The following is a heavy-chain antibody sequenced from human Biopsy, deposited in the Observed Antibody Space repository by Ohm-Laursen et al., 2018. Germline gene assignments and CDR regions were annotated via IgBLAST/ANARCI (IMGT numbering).Heavy chain of an antibody. D-gene: IGHD6-19*01. CDR3: ARSGWNFEFDS. CDR2: ISSSEITA. V-gene: IGHV3-11*01. J-gene: IGHJ4*02. CDR1: RFTFSDYF. Sequence: GSLRLSCTASRFTFSDYFMSWIRQAPGKGLEWVSYISSSEITAHYADSVKGRFTISRDNAKNSLYLQMNSLRAEDTAIYYCARSGWNFEFDSWGKGTLVAVSS.